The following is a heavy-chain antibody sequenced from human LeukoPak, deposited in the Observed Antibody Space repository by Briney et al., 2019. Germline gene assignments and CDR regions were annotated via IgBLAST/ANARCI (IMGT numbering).Heavy chain of an antibody. CDR1: GFTFSNYG. V-gene: IGHV3-33*01. CDR3: ARVMSSGWSYFDY. D-gene: IGHD6-19*01. J-gene: IGHJ4*02. CDR2: IWYDGSNK. Sequence: GRSLRLFCVASGFTFSNYGMHWVRQAPGKGLEWVAVIWYDGSNKYYGDYVKGRFTISRDNSKNTVYLQMNSLRAEDTAVYYCARVMSSGWSYFDYWGQGTLVTVSS.